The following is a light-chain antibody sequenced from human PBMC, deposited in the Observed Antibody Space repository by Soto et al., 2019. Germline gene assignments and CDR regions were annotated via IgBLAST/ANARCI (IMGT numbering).Light chain of an antibody. Sequence: DAVLIQSPVSLPVTLGQPASISCRSSQSLVHSDGNTYLNWFQQRPSQSPRRLLYRVSNRDSGVSDTSSGRASGTNITLKISWVEAEEVGIFYCRQGTHCPRTFSQGTKVEIK. CDR2: RVS. V-gene: IGKV2-30*02. CDR1: QSLVHSDGNTY. CDR3: RQGTHCPRT. J-gene: IGKJ1*01.